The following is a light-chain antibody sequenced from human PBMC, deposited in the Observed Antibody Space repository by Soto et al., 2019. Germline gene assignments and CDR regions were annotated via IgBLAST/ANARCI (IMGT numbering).Light chain of an antibody. CDR2: DVS. CDR1: SSNIGGSNS. CDR3: SSYTSVTITPVV. Sequence: QSALTQPASVSGSPGQSITISCTGTSSNIGGSNSVSWYQQHPGKAPKLLIYDVSNWPSGVSNRFSGSKSGNTASLTISGLQAEDEADYYCSSYTSVTITPVVFGGGTKLTAL. J-gene: IGLJ2*01. V-gene: IGLV2-14*01.